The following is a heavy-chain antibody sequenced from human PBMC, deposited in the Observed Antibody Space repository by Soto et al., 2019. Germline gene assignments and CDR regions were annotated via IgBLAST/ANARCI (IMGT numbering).Heavy chain of an antibody. Sequence: SVKVSCKASGGTFSSYAISWVRQAPGQGLEWMGGIIPIFGTANYAQKFQGRVTITADESTSTAYMELSSLRFEDTAVYYCARAVVAATDYYYGMDVWGQGTTVTVSS. CDR1: GGTFSSYA. V-gene: IGHV1-69*13. D-gene: IGHD2-15*01. CDR3: ARAVVAATDYYYGMDV. CDR2: IIPIFGTA. J-gene: IGHJ6*02.